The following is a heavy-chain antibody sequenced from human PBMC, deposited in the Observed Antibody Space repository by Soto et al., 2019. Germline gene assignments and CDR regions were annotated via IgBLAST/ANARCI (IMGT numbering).Heavy chain of an antibody. CDR1: GDSVSSNNAA. J-gene: IGHJ4*02. CDR3: AEESSSTRRGKYYFDS. D-gene: IGHD6-13*01. CDR2: TFYRSKWFN. Sequence: SQTLSLTCAISGDSVSSNNAAWNWIRQSPSRGLEWLGRTFYRSKWFNEYAVSVKSRISINPDTSKNQFSLQLNSVTPEDTAVYYCAEESSSTRRGKYYFDSWGQGTLVTVSS. V-gene: IGHV6-1*01.